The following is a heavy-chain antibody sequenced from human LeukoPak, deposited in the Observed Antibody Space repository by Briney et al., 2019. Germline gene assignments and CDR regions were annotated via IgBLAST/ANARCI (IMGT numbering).Heavy chain of an antibody. CDR1: GFTFSSYA. Sequence: PGGSLRLSCAASGFTFSSYAMSWVRQAPGKGLEWVSAISGSGGSTYYADSVKGRFTISRDNSKNTLYLQMNSLRAEDTAVYYCARATSGIYYYFDYWGQGTLVTVSS. CDR2: ISGSGGST. CDR3: ARATSGIYYYFDY. J-gene: IGHJ4*02. V-gene: IGHV3-23*01. D-gene: IGHD1-26*01.